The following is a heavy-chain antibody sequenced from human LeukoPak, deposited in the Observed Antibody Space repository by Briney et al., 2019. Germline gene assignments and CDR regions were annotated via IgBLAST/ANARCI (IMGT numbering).Heavy chain of an antibody. CDR3: ASEYYGSGSYFFDY. CDR2: IYTSGST. J-gene: IGHJ4*02. Sequence: PSETLSLTCTVSGGSISSYYWSWIRQPAGKGLEWIGRIYTSGSTNYNSSLKSRVTMSVDTSKNQFSLKLSSVTAADTAVYYCASEYYGSGSYFFDYWGQGTLVTVSS. CDR1: GGSISSYY. V-gene: IGHV4-4*07. D-gene: IGHD3-10*01.